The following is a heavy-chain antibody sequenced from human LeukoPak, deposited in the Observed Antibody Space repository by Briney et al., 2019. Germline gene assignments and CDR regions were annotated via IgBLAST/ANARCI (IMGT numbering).Heavy chain of an antibody. Sequence: NASETLSLTCTVSGGSISSGDYYWSWIRQPPGKGLEWIGYIYYSGSTYHNPSLKSRVTISVDTSKNQFSLKLSSVTAADTAVYYCARVPLDYYDSSGYYLYYFDYWGQGTLVTVSS. CDR2: IYYSGST. CDR1: GGSISSGDYY. J-gene: IGHJ4*02. D-gene: IGHD3-22*01. CDR3: ARVPLDYYDSSGYYLYYFDY. V-gene: IGHV4-30-4*01.